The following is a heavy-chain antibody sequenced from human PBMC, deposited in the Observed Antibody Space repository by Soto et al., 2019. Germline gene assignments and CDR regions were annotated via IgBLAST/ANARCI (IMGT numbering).Heavy chain of an antibody. Sequence: EVQLLESGGGLVQPGGSLRLSCAAPGFTFNNYAMSWVRQAPGKGLEWVSVISGSGQRTSYADSVKGRFTVSRDNSKNTVDLHMKSLRAEDTAVYYCAKDSYHGSGSYITPYYFDSWGQGTLITVSS. D-gene: IGHD3-10*01. J-gene: IGHJ4*02. CDR1: GFTFNNYA. CDR2: ISGSGQRT. CDR3: AKDSYHGSGSYITPYYFDS. V-gene: IGHV3-23*01.